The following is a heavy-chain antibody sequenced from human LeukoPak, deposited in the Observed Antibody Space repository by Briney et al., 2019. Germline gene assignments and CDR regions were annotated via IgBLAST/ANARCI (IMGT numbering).Heavy chain of an antibody. Sequence: GGSLRLSCAAPGFTFSSYAMSWVRQAPGKGLEWVSAIRDSGSSTHYADSVKGRFTTSRDNSKNTLFLQMNSLRAEDTAIYYCAKYGPQDSGSSHFDYWGQGALVTVSS. CDR2: IRDSGSST. V-gene: IGHV3-23*01. CDR1: GFTFSSYA. CDR3: AKYGPQDSGSSHFDY. J-gene: IGHJ4*02. D-gene: IGHD1-26*01.